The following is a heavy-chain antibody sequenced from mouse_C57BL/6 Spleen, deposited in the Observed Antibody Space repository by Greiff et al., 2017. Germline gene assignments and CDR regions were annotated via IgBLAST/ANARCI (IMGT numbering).Heavy chain of an antibody. V-gene: IGHV1-81*01. D-gene: IGHD1-1*01. J-gene: IGHJ1*03. Sequence: QVQLQQSGAELARPGASVKLSCKASGYTFTSYGISWVKQRTGQGLEWIGEIYPRSGNTYYNEKFKGKATLTADKSSSTAYMELRSLTSEDSAVYFCARRYGSSYGYFDVWGTGTTVTVSS. CDR2: IYPRSGNT. CDR1: GYTFTSYG. CDR3: ARRYGSSYGYFDV.